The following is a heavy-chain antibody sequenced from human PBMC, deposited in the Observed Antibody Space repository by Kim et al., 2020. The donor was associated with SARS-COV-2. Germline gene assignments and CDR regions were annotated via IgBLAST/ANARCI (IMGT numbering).Heavy chain of an antibody. Sequence: GGSLRLSCAASGFTVSSNYMSWVRQAPGKGLEWVSVIYSGGSTYYADSVKGRFTISRDNSKNTLYLQMNSLRAEDTAVYYCARDGSVAGTDDYYYYGMDVWGQGTTVTVSS. J-gene: IGHJ6*02. CDR3: ARDGSVAGTDDYYYYGMDV. CDR1: GFTVSSNY. D-gene: IGHD6-19*01. CDR2: IYSGGST. V-gene: IGHV3-53*01.